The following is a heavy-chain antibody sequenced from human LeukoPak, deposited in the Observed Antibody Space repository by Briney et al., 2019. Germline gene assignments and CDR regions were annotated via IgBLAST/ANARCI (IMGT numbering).Heavy chain of an antibody. CDR1: GFTFSSYW. J-gene: IGHJ6*03. V-gene: IGHV3-7*01. D-gene: IGHD1-7*01. CDR2: IKQDGSEK. CDR3: AKRRGLELLYYYYMDV. Sequence: GGSLRLSCAASGFTFSSYWMSWVRQAPGKGLEWVANIKQDGSEKYYVDSVKGRFTISRDNAKNSLCLQMNSLRAEDTAVYYCAKRRGLELLYYYYMDVWGKGTTVTVSS.